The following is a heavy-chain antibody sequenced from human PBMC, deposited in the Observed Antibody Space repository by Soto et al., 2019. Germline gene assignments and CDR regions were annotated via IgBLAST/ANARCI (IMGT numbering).Heavy chain of an antibody. CDR3: ARALSDYYDSSGYPSGY. Sequence: GGSLRLSCAASGFTFISYSMNWVRQAPGKGLEWVSSISSSSSYIYYADSVKGRFTISRDNAKNSLYLQMNSLRAEDTAVYYCARALSDYYDSSGYPSGYWGQGTLLTVSS. CDR1: GFTFISYS. CDR2: ISSSSSYI. D-gene: IGHD3-22*01. V-gene: IGHV3-21*01. J-gene: IGHJ4*02.